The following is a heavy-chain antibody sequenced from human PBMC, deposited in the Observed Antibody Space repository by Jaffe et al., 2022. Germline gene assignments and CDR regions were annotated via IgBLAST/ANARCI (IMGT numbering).Heavy chain of an antibody. CDR2: ISAYNGNT. D-gene: IGHD2-15*01. CDR1: GYTFTSYG. Sequence: QVQLVQSGAEVKKPGASVKVSCKASGYTFTSYGISWVRQAPGQGLEWMGWISAYNGNTNYAQKLQGRVTMTTDTSTSTAYMELRSLRSDDTAVYYCARDNQRYCSGGSCYPDYWGQGTLVTVSS. CDR3: ARDNQRYCSGGSCYPDY. V-gene: IGHV1-18*01. J-gene: IGHJ4*02.